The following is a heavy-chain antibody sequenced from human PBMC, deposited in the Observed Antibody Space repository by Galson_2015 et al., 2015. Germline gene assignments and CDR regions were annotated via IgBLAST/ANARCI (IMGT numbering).Heavy chain of an antibody. CDR1: GYTFSGYY. Sequence: SVKVSCKASGYTFSGYYVHWVRQAPGQGLEWMGWINPNSGGTYFAQKFQGWATMTRDTSISTAYLELSRLRSDDTAVYYCARDRSQVVASPSSYYMDVWGKGTTVTVSS. CDR3: ARDRSQVVASPSSYYMDV. CDR2: INPNSGGT. J-gene: IGHJ6*03. V-gene: IGHV1-2*04. D-gene: IGHD2-15*01.